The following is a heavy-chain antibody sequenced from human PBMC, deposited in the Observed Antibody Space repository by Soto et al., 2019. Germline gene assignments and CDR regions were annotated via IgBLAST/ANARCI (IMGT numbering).Heavy chain of an antibody. CDR2: ISHSGNT. CDR1: GDCIIGGY. V-gene: IGHV4-59*01. D-gene: IGHD5-12*01. J-gene: IGHJ4*02. Sequence: CFTWTVSGDCIIGGYGSWIRQPPGKGLEWIGYISHSGNTNYNPSVKSRVTLSADTPKNQFSLRLSSVTTADTAVYYCAGQGGYAGSRNAYWGEGTLVTV. CDR3: AGQGGYAGSRNAY.